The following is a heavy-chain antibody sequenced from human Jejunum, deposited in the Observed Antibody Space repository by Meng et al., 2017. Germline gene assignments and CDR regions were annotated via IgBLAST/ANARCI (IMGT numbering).Heavy chain of an antibody. CDR2: ISYDGSNK. J-gene: IGHJ4*02. Sequence: GESLKISCAASGFTFSGYAMHWVRQAPGKGLEWVAIISYDGSNKFYADSVKGQFTISRDNSKNTLYLQMNSLRAEDTAVYYCARRQRLMGATITQPGPFDYWGQGTRVTGSS. CDR3: ARRQRLMGATITQPGPFDY. V-gene: IGHV3-30*01. D-gene: IGHD1-26*01. CDR1: GFTFSGYA.